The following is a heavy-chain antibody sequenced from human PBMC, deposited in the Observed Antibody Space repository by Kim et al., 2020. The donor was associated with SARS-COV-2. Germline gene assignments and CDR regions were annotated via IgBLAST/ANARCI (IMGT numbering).Heavy chain of an antibody. CDR2: INPNSGGT. Sequence: ASVKVSCKASGYTFTGYYMHWVRQAPGQGLEWMGRINPNSGGTNYAQKFQGRVTMTRDTSISTAYMELSRLRSDDTAVYYCARWGRVVPAAINLDWFDPWGQGTLVTVSS. V-gene: IGHV1-2*06. J-gene: IGHJ5*02. D-gene: IGHD2-2*02. CDR3: ARWGRVVPAAINLDWFDP. CDR1: GYTFTGYY.